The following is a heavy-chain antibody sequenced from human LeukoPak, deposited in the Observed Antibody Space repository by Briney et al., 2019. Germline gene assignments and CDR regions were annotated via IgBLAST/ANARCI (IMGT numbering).Heavy chain of an antibody. V-gene: IGHV4-39*07. CDR1: GGSISSGYYY. CDR2: ISYSGST. Sequence: PSETLSLTCTVSGGSISSGYYYWGWIRQPPGKGLEWIGCISYSGSTYYNPSLKSRVTISVDTSKNQFSLRLSSVTAADTAVYYCATESTTVTRKFDYWGQGTLVTVSS. CDR3: ATESTTVTRKFDY. D-gene: IGHD4-17*01. J-gene: IGHJ4*02.